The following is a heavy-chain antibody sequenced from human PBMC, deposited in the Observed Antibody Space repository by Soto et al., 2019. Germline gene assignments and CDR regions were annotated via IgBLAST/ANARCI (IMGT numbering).Heavy chain of an antibody. CDR1: GYSFTSYW. J-gene: IGHJ6*02. D-gene: IGHD2-2*01. V-gene: IGHV5-10-1*01. CDR2: IDPSDSYT. CDR3: ARKRIVVVPAAIDYYGMDV. Sequence: VESVKISCRGSGYSFTSYWISWVRQMPWKGLEWMGRIDPSDSYTNYSPSFQGHVTISADKSISTAYLQWSSLKASDTAMYYCARKRIVVVPAAIDYYGMDVWGQGTTVTVSS.